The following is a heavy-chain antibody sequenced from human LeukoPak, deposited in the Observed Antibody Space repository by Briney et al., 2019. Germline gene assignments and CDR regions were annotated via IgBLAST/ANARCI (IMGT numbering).Heavy chain of an antibody. J-gene: IGHJ6*03. V-gene: IGHV4-39*07. D-gene: IGHD3-10*01. Sequence: PSETLSLTCTVSGGSISSSSYYWGWIRQPPGKGLEWIGSIYYSGSTYYNPSLKSRVTISVDTSKNQFSLKLSSVTAADTAVYYCMGSDTLWFGSPYMDVWGKGTTVTVSS. CDR2: IYYSGST. CDR1: GGSISSSSYY. CDR3: MGSDTLWFGSPYMDV.